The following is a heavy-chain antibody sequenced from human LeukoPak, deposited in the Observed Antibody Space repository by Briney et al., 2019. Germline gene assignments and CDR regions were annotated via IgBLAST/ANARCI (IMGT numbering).Heavy chain of an antibody. D-gene: IGHD7-27*01. CDR3: ARDNWGPDY. V-gene: IGHV3-11*04. Sequence: GGSLRLSCVVSGFTFSDYHMTWIRQAPGKGLEWISYISSGGSTIHYADSVRGRFTISRDNAKNSLYLQMNSLRVEDTAVYYCARDNWGPDYWGQGILVTVSS. CDR2: ISSGGSTI. J-gene: IGHJ4*02. CDR1: GFTFSDYH.